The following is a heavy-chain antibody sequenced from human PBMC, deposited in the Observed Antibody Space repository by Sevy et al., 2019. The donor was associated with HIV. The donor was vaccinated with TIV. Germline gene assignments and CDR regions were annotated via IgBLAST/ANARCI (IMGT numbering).Heavy chain of an antibody. J-gene: IGHJ6*02. CDR2: ISGSGGST. CDR3: AKGDTSFYGMDV. D-gene: IGHD5-18*01. V-gene: IGHV3-23*01. CDR1: GFTFGTYT. Sequence: GGSLRLSCAASGFTFGTYTMNWVRQAPGKGLEWVSAISGSGGSTYYTDSVKGRFTISRDNSKTTLYLQMNSLRAEDTAGDYCAKGDTSFYGMDVWGQGTTVTVSS.